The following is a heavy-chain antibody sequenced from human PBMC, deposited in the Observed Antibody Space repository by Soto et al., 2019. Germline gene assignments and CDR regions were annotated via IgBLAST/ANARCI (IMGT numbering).Heavy chain of an antibody. D-gene: IGHD1-26*01. CDR1: AVTFTGFG. J-gene: IGHJ4*02. Sequence: PGGPLRLSCAASAVTFTGFGMHWVRQAPGKGLEWVAVIRSDGSNTYYADSVKGRFTISRDNPKNMLYLQMNSLRAEDTAIYYCARDGVGTTTYFGYFDYWGLGTLVTVSS. CDR3: ARDGVGTTTYFGYFDY. CDR2: IRSDGSNT. V-gene: IGHV3-33*01.